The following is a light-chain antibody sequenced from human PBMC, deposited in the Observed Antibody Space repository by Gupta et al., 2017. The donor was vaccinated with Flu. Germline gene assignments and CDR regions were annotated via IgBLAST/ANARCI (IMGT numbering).Light chain of an antibody. CDR2: ADS. V-gene: IGLV3-21*02. CDR1: KIGSKS. J-gene: IGLJ3*02. CDR3: QVWDRRSGGV. Sequence: PGQTARMTCGGKKIGSKSVHWYQQKPGLAPVLVVYADSDRPAGIPERFSGSNSGNTATLTISRGEAGDEADYYCQVWDRRSGGVFGGGTKRTVL.